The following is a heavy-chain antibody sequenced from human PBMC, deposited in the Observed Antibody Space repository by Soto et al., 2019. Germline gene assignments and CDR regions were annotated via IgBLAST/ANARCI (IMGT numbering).Heavy chain of an antibody. D-gene: IGHD6-19*01. CDR3: GKGGEDGPTSGWYYMDV. CDR2: ISGSGGST. J-gene: IGHJ6*03. CDR1: GFTFSSYA. Sequence: GESLTISCASSGFTFSSYAMSWVRQAPGKWLEWVSAISGSGGSTYYADSVKGRFTISRDNSKNTLFLQMNSLRVEDTAVYYCGKGGEDGPTSGWYYMDVWGSGNTVTSP. V-gene: IGHV3-23*01.